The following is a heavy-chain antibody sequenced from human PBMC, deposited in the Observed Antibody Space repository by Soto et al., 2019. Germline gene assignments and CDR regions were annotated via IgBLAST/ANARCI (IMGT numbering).Heavy chain of an antibody. CDR2: IIPIFGTA. CDR1: GGTFSSYA. Sequence: QVQLVQSGAGVKKPGSSVKVSCKASGGTFSSYAISWVRQAPGQGLEWMGGIIPIFGTANYAQTFQGRVTISADESTSTAYMELSSLRSEDTAVYYCASRGGESSSSSAAARKRGYYYGMDVWGQGTTVTVSS. CDR3: ASRGGESSSSSAAARKRGYYYGMDV. D-gene: IGHD6-6*01. V-gene: IGHV1-69*01. J-gene: IGHJ6*02.